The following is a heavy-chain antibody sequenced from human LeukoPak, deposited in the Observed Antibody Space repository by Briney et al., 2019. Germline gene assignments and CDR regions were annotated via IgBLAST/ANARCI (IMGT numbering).Heavy chain of an antibody. V-gene: IGHV3-48*02. CDR1: GFTFSTYS. D-gene: IGHD2-15*01. CDR2: ISSSSSTI. Sequence: PGGSLRLSRAASGFTFSTYSMNWVRQAPGKGLEWVSYISSSSSTIYYADSVKGRFTISRDNAKNSLYLQMYSLRDEDTAVYYCARYCSGGSCYSTYYFDYWGQGTLVTVSS. CDR3: ARYCSGGSCYSTYYFDY. J-gene: IGHJ4*02.